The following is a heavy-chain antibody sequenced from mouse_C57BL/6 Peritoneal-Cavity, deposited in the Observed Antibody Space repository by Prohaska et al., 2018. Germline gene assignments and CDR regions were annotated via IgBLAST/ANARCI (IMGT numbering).Heavy chain of an antibody. J-gene: IGHJ1*03. CDR2: IKADGSVI. D-gene: IGHD2-1*01. V-gene: IGHV11-2*01. CDR1: VFTFSGFW. CDR3: MRYGNYWYFYV. Sequence: VQLLETGGGLVQPGGSRGLTCEGSVFTFSGFWMSWIRQTPGKTLEWIGDIKADGSVINYAPSINARFTIFRDKDKSTLYLQMSNVPSENIASYFCMRYGNYWYFYVCGTGTTVTVSS.